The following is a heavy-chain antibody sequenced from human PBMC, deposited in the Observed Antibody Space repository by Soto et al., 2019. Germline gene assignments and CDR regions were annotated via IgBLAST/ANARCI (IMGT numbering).Heavy chain of an antibody. CDR2: IKSKTDGGTT. J-gene: IGHJ6*02. CDR3: TTSISTAAAPNYYYYYGMDV. D-gene: IGHD6-13*01. CDR1: GFTFSNAW. Sequence: WGSLRLSCAASGFTFSNAWMNWVRQAPGKGLEWVGRIKSKTDGGTTDYAAPVKGRFTISRDDSKNTLYLQMNSLKTEDTAVYYCTTSISTAAAPNYYYYYGMDVWGQGTTVTVSS. V-gene: IGHV3-15*07.